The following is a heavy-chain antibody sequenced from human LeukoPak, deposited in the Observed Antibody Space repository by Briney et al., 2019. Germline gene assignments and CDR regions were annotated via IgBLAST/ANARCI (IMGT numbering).Heavy chain of an antibody. Sequence: ASVKVSCKASGYTFPINGISWVRQAPGRGLEWMGWISANSGDTIYAEKFHGRVTLTRDTSTGTAYMELNSLTYDDTAVYYCARDRWYVFYYWGQGTLVTVSS. V-gene: IGHV1-18*01. J-gene: IGHJ4*02. D-gene: IGHD2-15*01. CDR3: ARDRWYVFYY. CDR1: GYTFPING. CDR2: ISANSGDT.